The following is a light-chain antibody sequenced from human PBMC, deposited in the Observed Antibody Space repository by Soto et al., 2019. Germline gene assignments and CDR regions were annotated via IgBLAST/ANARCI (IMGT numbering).Light chain of an antibody. V-gene: IGLV2-23*01. CDR1: SSDVGRYNL. Sequence: QSVLTQPASVSGSPGQSITISCTGTSSDVGRYNLVSWYQQHPGKAPKLIIHEDSKRSSGLSNRFSGSKSGNTASLTIPGLQAEDEADYYCCSCAGSSTYVFGTGTKVTVL. CDR2: EDS. CDR3: CSCAGSSTYV. J-gene: IGLJ1*01.